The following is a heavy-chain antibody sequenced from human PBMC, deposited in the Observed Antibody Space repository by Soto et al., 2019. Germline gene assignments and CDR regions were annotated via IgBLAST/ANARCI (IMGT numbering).Heavy chain of an antibody. CDR3: ARGVFDCSEDSEY. Sequence: QVQLVESGGGVVQPGRSLRLSCAASGFTFSSYAMHWVRQAPGKGLEWVAVISYDGSNKYYADSVKGRFIISRDNSKNTLYLQMNSLRAEDTAVFYCARGVFDCSEDSEYWGQGTLVTVSS. CDR2: ISYDGSNK. D-gene: IGHD3-9*01. CDR1: GFTFSSYA. V-gene: IGHV3-30-3*01. J-gene: IGHJ4*02.